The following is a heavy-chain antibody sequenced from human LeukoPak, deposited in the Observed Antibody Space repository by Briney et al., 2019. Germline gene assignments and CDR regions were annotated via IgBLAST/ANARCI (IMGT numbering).Heavy chain of an antibody. J-gene: IGHJ4*02. V-gene: IGHV4-39*07. CDR3: ARLTAKYGPAAAGREYFDY. CDR2: IYYSGST. Sequence: SSETLSLTCTVSGGSISSSSYYWGWIRQPPGKGLEWIGSIYYSGSTYYNPSLKSRVTISVDTSKNQFSLKLSSVTAADTAVYYCARLTAKYGPAAAGREYFDYWGQGTLVTVSS. D-gene: IGHD6-13*01. CDR1: GGSISSSSYY.